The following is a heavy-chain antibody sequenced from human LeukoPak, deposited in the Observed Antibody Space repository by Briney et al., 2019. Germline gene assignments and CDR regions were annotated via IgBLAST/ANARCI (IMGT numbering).Heavy chain of an antibody. CDR3: AKEGSGSYYFDY. CDR1: GFTFSSYG. CDR2: IWYDGSNK. V-gene: IGHV3-33*06. D-gene: IGHD1-26*01. J-gene: IGHJ4*02. Sequence: PGRSLRLSCAASGFTFSSYGMHWVRQAPGKGLEWVAVIWYDGSNKYYADSVKGRFTISRDNFKNTLYLQMNSLRAEDTAVYYCAKEGSGSYYFDYWGQGTLVTVSS.